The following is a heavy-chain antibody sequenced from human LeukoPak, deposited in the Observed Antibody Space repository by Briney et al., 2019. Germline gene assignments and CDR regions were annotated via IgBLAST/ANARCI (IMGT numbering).Heavy chain of an antibody. CDR1: GYTFTGYY. CDR2: INPNSGGT. V-gene: IGHV1-2*02. CDR3: ARVAAAGTSFDY. J-gene: IGHJ4*02. Sequence: ASVKVSCKASGYTFTGYYMHWVRLAPGQGLEWMGWINPNSGGTNYAQKLQGRVTMTTDTSTSTAYMELRSLRSDDTAVYYCARVAAAGTSFDYWGQGTLVTVSS. D-gene: IGHD6-13*01.